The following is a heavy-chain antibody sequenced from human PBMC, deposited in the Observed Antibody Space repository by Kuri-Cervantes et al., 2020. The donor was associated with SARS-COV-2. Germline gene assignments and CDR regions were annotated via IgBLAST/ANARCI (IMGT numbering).Heavy chain of an antibody. CDR2: ISGSGGST. D-gene: IGHD4-11*01. J-gene: IGHJ5*02. Sequence: ETLSLTCAASGFTFSDYYMSWIRQAPGKGLEWVSAISGSGGSTYYADSVKGRFTISRDNSKNTLYLQMNSLRAEDTAVYYCAKPATVTTRYWFDPWGQGTLVTVSS. V-gene: IGHV3-23*01. CDR1: GFTFSDYY. CDR3: AKPATVTTRYWFDP.